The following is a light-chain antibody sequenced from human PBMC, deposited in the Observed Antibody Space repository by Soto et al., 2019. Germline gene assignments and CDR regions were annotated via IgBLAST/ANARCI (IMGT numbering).Light chain of an antibody. J-gene: IGLJ1*01. Sequence: QSVLTQPPSASGSPGQSVTISYTGTSSDVGGYNYVSWYQHHPGKAPKLIIYEVYKRPSGVPDRFSGSKSGNTAALTVSGLQAEDEADYYCSSYVGTNSYVFGTGTKLTVL. CDR1: SSDVGGYNY. V-gene: IGLV2-8*01. CDR3: SSYVGTNSYV. CDR2: EVY.